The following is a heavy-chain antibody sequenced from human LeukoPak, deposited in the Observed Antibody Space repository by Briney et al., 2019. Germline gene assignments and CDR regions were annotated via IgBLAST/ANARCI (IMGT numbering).Heavy chain of an antibody. CDR2: ISSSGSTI. J-gene: IGHJ3*02. CDR3: AREWAGEERFWAFDI. D-gene: IGHD3-10*01. CDR1: GFTFSDYY. V-gene: IGHV3-11*01. Sequence: GGSLRLSCAASGFTFSDYYMSWIRQAPGKGLEWVSYISSSGSTIYYADSVKGRFTISRDNAKNSLYLQMNSLRAEDTAVYYCAREWAGEERFWAFDIWGQGTMVTVSS.